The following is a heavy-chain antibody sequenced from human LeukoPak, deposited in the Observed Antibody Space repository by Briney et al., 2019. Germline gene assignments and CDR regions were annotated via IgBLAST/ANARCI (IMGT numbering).Heavy chain of an antibody. D-gene: IGHD5-18*01. CDR1: GYTFTNYD. CDR2: MNPNSDNT. J-gene: IGHJ6*02. CDR3: ARRGYSYGYGMDV. V-gene: IGHV1-8*03. Sequence: GASVKVSCKASGYTFTNYDINWVRQSTGQGLEWMGWMNPNSDNTGYAQKFQGRVTISRNTSISTAYMELSSLRSEDTAVYYCARRGYSYGYGMDVWGQGTTVTVSS.